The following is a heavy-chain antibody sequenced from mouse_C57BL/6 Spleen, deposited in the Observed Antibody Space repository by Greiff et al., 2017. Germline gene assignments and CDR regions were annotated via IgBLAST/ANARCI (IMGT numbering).Heavy chain of an antibody. CDR3: ARWRYYAMDY. CDR2: IDPSDSYT. J-gene: IGHJ4*01. CDR1: GYTFTSYW. V-gene: IGHV1-50*01. Sequence: QVQLQQPGAELVKPGASVKLSCKASGYTFTSYWMQWVKQRPGQGLEWIGEIDPSDSYTNYNQKFKGKATLTVDTSSRTAYMQLSSLTSEDSAVYYCARWRYYAMDYWGQGTSVTVSS.